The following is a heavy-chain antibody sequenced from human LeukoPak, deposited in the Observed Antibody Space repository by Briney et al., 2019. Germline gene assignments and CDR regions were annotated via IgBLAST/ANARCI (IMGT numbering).Heavy chain of an antibody. CDR2: ISYDGSNK. CDR1: GFTFSSYG. Sequence: PGGSLRLSCAASGFTFSSYGMHWVRQAPGKGLEWVAVISYDGSNKYYADSVKGRFTISRDNSKNTLYLQMNSLRAEDTAVYYCAKGVRDGYNWGAFDIWGQGTMVTVSS. D-gene: IGHD5-24*01. J-gene: IGHJ3*02. V-gene: IGHV3-30*18. CDR3: AKGVRDGYNWGAFDI.